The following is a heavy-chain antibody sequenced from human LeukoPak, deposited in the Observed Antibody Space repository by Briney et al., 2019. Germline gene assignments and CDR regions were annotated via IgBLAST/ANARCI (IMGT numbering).Heavy chain of an antibody. D-gene: IGHD3-16*02. CDR2: ISGSGGST. CDR1: GFTFSSYA. V-gene: IGHV3-23*01. CDR3: AKDLNYVWGSYRYINY. Sequence: GGSLRLSCAASGFTFSSYAMSWVRQAPGKGLEWVSAISGSGGSTYYADSVKGRFTISRDNSKNTLYLQMNSLRAEDRAVYYCAKDLNYVWGSYRYINYWGQGTLVTVSS. J-gene: IGHJ4*02.